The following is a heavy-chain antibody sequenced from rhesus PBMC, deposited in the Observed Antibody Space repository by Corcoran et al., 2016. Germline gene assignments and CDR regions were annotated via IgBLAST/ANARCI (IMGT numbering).Heavy chain of an antibody. CDR2: VYSTTGNT. Sequence: QVQLKESGPGLVKPSETLSLTCAVSGGSISSGYGWGWIRQPPGKGLEWIVTVYSTTGNTYYAPSLKTRVTFSKDTSKNQFSLSLSSVTAADTAVYYCARFVSNSLDVWGRGILVTVSS. J-gene: IGHJ5-2*02. CDR1: GGSISSGYG. CDR3: ARFVSNSLDV. V-gene: IGHV4S7*01.